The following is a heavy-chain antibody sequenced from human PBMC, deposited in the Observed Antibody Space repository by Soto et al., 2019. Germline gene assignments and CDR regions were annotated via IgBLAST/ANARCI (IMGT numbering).Heavy chain of an antibody. D-gene: IGHD3-3*01. CDR3: AKDRYDFWSGYQSPLDY. J-gene: IGHJ4*02. Sequence: EVQLLESGGGLVQPGGSLRLSCAASGFTFSNYAMNWVRQAPGKGLEWVSTITGSGGSTYYADSVKGRFTISRDNSKNTLYLQMNSLRAEDTAVYDCAKDRYDFWSGYQSPLDYWGQGTLVTVSS. CDR1: GFTFSNYA. CDR2: ITGSGGST. V-gene: IGHV3-23*01.